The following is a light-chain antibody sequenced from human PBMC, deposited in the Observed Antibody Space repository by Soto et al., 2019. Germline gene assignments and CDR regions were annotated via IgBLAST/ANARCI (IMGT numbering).Light chain of an antibody. Sequence: QSALTQPASVSGSPGQSITISCTGTSSDVGSYNLVSWYQQHPGKAPKLMIYEGSKRPSGVSNRFSGSKSGNTASLTISGLQAEGEADYYCCSYAGSYNYVFGTGTKVTVL. V-gene: IGLV2-23*01. J-gene: IGLJ1*01. CDR3: CSYAGSYNYV. CDR1: SSDVGSYNL. CDR2: EGS.